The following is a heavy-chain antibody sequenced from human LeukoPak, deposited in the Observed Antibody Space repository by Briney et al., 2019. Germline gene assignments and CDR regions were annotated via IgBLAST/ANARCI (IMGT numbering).Heavy chain of an antibody. V-gene: IGHV3-74*01. CDR3: TRARWELVPSDY. CDR2: IKSDGSST. J-gene: IGHJ4*02. Sequence: GGSLRLSCAASGFTFSNYWMHWVRQGPGKGLVWVSRIKSDGSSTSYADSVEGRFTISRDNAKNTLYLQMNSLRAEDTAVYYCTRARWELVPSDYWGQGTLVTVSS. CDR1: GFTFSNYW. D-gene: IGHD3-10*01.